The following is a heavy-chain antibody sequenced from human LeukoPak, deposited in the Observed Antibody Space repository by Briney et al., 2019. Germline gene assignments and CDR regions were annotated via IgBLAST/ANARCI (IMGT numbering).Heavy chain of an antibody. J-gene: IGHJ4*02. CDR3: AKDLLAATIDYYFDY. CDR2: ISGSGGST. V-gene: IGHV3-23*01. CDR1: GFTFSSYA. D-gene: IGHD5-12*01. Sequence: GGSLRLSCAASGFTFSSYAMSWVRQAPGKGLEWVSVISGSGGSTYYADSVKGRFTISRDNSKNTLYVQMNSLRAEDTAVYYCAKDLLAATIDYYFDYWGQGTLVTVSS.